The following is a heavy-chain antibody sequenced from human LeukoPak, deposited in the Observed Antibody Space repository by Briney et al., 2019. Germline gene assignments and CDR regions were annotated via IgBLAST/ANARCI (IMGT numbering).Heavy chain of an antibody. CDR1: GDSISSYY. V-gene: IGHV4-59*01. D-gene: IGHD4-17*01. CDR2: IYYAGNT. CDR3: ARVNGDYVFGDYIDY. J-gene: IGHJ4*02. Sequence: SETLSLTCTVSGDSISSYYWSWIRQPLGKGLECIGYIYYAGNTNYNPSLKSRVTISVDTSKNKFSLKVSSVTAADTAVYYCARVNGDYVFGDYIDYWGQGTLVTVSS.